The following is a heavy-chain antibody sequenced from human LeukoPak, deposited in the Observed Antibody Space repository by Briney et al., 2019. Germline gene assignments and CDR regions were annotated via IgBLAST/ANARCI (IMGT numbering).Heavy chain of an antibody. J-gene: IGHJ5*01. D-gene: IGHD3-22*01. Sequence: GGSLRLSCAAPGFTFTNYAMHWVRQAPGKGLEWVAVISPDGSNKYYADSVKGRFTISRDNSMNTLFLQMNSLSSEDTAVYSCFTGSAYYYDSWGQGTLVTVSS. V-gene: IGHV3-30*01. CDR1: GFTFTNYA. CDR3: FTGSAYYYDS. CDR2: ISPDGSNK.